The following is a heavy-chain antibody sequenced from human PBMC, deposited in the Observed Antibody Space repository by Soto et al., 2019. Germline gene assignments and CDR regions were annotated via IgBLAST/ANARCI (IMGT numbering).Heavy chain of an antibody. V-gene: IGHV3-11*01. Sequence: GSLRLSCAASGFIFSDYYMSWIRQAPGKGLEWVSYISSSGNTIYYADSVKGRFTISRDNAKNSLYLQMNSLRAEDTAVYYCATDGNWNPNKNALDIWGQGTMGT. J-gene: IGHJ3*02. D-gene: IGHD1-1*01. CDR3: ATDGNWNPNKNALDI. CDR2: ISSSGNTI. CDR1: GFIFSDYY.